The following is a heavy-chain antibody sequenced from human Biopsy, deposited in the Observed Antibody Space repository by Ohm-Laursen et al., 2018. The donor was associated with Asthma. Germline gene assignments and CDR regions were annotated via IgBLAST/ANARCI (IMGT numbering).Heavy chain of an antibody. CDR1: GDSFSNYA. V-gene: IGHV1-69*13. CDR2: LIPVLGTP. CDR3: ARDRMPTIIPDPYYYHGIDV. D-gene: IGHD2-21*01. J-gene: IGHJ6*02. Sequence: ASVKVSCNASGDSFSNYAISWVRQAPGQGLEWMGGLIPVLGTPDHAQMFEGRVTITADESTSTAYMELSSLSSEDTAVYYCARDRMPTIIPDPYYYHGIDVWGQGTTVTVSS.